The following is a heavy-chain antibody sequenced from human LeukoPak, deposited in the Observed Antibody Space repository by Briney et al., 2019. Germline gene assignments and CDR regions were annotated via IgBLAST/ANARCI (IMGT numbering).Heavy chain of an antibody. J-gene: IGHJ4*02. D-gene: IGHD3-10*01. V-gene: IGHV4-34*01. CDR1: GGSFSGYD. CDR2: INHSGST. CDR3: AREGRGNMVRGVISK. Sequence: SETLSLTCAVSGGSFSGYDWSWIRQPPGKGLEWIGEINHSGSTNYNPSIKSRLTISVDTSKNQFSLKLSSVTAADTAVYYCAREGRGNMVRGVISKWGQGTLVTVSS.